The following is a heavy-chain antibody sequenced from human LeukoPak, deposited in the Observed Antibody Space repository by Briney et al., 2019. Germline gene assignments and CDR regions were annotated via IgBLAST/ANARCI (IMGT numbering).Heavy chain of an antibody. CDR2: ISGSGGST. J-gene: IGHJ4*02. V-gene: IGHV3-23*01. CDR1: GFTFSSYA. CDR3: AKDDAGDLTRHDY. Sequence: GGSLRLSCAASGFTFSSYAMSRVRQAPGKGLEWVSAISGSGGSTYYADSVKGRFTISRDNSKNTLYLQMNSLRAEDTAVYYCAKDDAGDLTRHDYWGQGTLVTVSS. D-gene: IGHD7-27*01.